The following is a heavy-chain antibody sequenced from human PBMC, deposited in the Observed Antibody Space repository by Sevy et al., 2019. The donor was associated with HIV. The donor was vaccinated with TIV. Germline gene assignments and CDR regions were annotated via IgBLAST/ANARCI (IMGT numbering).Heavy chain of an antibody. D-gene: IGHD3-10*01. CDR2: IRDGGGTT. CDR3: AKRVAGALAALDI. Sequence: GGSLRLSCAASGFTFRNYVMNWVHQPPGKGLEWVSVIRDGGGTTYYADSVKGRFTISRDDSKSTLYLQMNSLRVEDTAVYFCAKRVAGALAALDIWGQGTMVTVSS. J-gene: IGHJ3*02. V-gene: IGHV3-23*01. CDR1: GFTFRNYV.